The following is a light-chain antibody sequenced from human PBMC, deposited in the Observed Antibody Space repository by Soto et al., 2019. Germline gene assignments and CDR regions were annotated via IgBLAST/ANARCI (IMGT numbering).Light chain of an antibody. CDR2: WAS. CDR1: QSVLYSSNNKNY. J-gene: IGKJ2*01. CDR3: QQYYGTPYT. V-gene: IGKV4-1*01. Sequence: DIVMTQSPDSLAVSLGEWATINCKSSQSVLYSSNNKNYLAWYQQKPGQPPKLLIYWASTRQSGVPDRFSGSGSGSDFTLTISSLQAEDVALYYCQQYYGTPYTFGQGTELEIK.